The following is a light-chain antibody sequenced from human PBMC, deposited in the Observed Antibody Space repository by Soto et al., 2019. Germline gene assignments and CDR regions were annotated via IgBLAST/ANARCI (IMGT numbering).Light chain of an antibody. CDR3: CSYAGSSSSVV. CDR2: EGS. V-gene: IGLV2-23*01. CDR1: SSDVGSYNL. Sequence: QSALTQPASVSGSPGQSITISCTGTSSDVGSYNLVSWYQHPPDKAPKLMIYEGSKRPSGVSNRFSGSKSGNTAYLTISGLQAEDEADYYCCSYAGSSSSVVFGGGTKLTVL. J-gene: IGLJ2*01.